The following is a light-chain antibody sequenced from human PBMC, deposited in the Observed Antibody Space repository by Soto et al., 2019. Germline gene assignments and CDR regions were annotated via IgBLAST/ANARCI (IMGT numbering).Light chain of an antibody. V-gene: IGLV2-18*02. Sequence: QSALTQPPSVSGSPRQSVTISCSGTSSDVGTYNRVSWYQQPPGTAPKLIIYEVSYRPSGVPDRFSGSKSGNAASLTISGLQAEDEADYYCISYRSGNTLVFGGGTKVTVL. CDR2: EVS. CDR1: SSDVGTYNR. J-gene: IGLJ3*02. CDR3: ISYRSGNTLV.